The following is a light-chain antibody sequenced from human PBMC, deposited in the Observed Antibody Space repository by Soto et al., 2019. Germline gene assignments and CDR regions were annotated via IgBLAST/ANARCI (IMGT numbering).Light chain of an antibody. CDR2: AAS. Sequence: DIQMTQSPSSLSASVGDRVTMTCRASQSISSYLNWYQQKPGKAPNLLIYAASNLQSGVPSRFSGSGSGTDFTLTISRLQPEDFATYYCQQSYNTPRTFGQGTKVDIK. V-gene: IGKV1-39*01. CDR3: QQSYNTPRT. J-gene: IGKJ1*01. CDR1: QSISSY.